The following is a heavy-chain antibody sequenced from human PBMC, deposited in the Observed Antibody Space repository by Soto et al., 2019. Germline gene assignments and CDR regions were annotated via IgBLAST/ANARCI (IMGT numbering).Heavy chain of an antibody. CDR3: ARDRNGDYGAFDI. Sequence: PSETLSLPCTVSYGSISSFYWSWIRQTPGKGLEWIGYIYYSGSTNYNPSLKSRVTISVDTSKNQFSLKLSSVTAADTAVYYCARDRNGDYGAFDIWGQGTMVTVSS. J-gene: IGHJ3*02. CDR1: YGSISSFY. V-gene: IGHV4-59*01. D-gene: IGHD4-17*01. CDR2: IYYSGST.